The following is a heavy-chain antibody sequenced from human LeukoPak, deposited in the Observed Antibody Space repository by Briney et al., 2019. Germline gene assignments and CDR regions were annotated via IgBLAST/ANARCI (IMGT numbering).Heavy chain of an antibody. CDR1: GGSISSGGYY. J-gene: IGHJ6*02. CDR2: IYYSGST. V-gene: IGHV4-31*03. Sequence: PSETLSLTCTVSGGSISSGGYYWSWIRQHPGKGLEWIGYIYYSGSTYYNPSLKSRVTISVDTSKNQFSLKLSSVTAADTAAYYCASSFRYSGYAKPGGPLMDVWGQGTTVTVSS. CDR3: ASSFRYSGYAKPGGPLMDV. D-gene: IGHD5-12*01.